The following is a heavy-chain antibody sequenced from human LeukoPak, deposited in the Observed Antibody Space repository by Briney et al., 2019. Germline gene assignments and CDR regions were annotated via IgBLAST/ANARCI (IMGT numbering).Heavy chain of an antibody. CDR1: GGSISSYY. Sequence: SETLSLTCTVSGGSISSYYWSWIRQPPGKGLEWIGEINHSGSTNYNPSLKSRVTISVDTSKNQFSLKLSSVTAADTAVYYCARRRRYDFWSGSPFCWGQGTLVTVSS. J-gene: IGHJ4*02. V-gene: IGHV4-34*01. CDR2: INHSGST. D-gene: IGHD3-3*01. CDR3: ARRRRYDFWSGSPFC.